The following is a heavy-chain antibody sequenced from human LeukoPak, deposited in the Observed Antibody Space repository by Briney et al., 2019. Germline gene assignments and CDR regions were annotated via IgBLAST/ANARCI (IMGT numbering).Heavy chain of an antibody. Sequence: PGGSLRLSCAASGFTFTTYWMMWVRRAPGKGLEWVAKIKQDGSEEYYVDSVRGRFTISRDNAKNSVYLQMNSLRAEDTAVYYCATRNNGCPYHWGQGTLVTVSS. V-gene: IGHV3-7*01. CDR2: IKQDGSEE. CDR1: GFTFTTYW. CDR3: ATRNNGCPYH. D-gene: IGHD5-24*01. J-gene: IGHJ4*02.